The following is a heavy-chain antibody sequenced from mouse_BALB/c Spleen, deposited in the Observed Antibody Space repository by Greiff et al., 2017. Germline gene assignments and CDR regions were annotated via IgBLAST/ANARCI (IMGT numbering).Heavy chain of an antibody. CDR2: ISSGGST. D-gene: IGHD1-2*01. CDR1: GFTFSSYA. V-gene: IGHV5-6-5*01. Sequence: EVQRVESGGGLVKPGGSLKLSCAASGFTFSSYAMSWVRQTPEKRLEWVASISSGGSTYYPDSVKGRFTISRDNARNILYLQMSSLRSEDTAMYYCASITTALYYFDYWGQGTTLTVSS. J-gene: IGHJ2*01. CDR3: ASITTALYYFDY.